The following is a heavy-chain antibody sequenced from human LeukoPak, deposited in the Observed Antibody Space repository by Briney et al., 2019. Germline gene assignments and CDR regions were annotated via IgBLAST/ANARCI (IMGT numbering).Heavy chain of an antibody. J-gene: IGHJ5*02. D-gene: IGHD3-3*01. V-gene: IGHV4-31*03. CDR3: ARGPDYDFWSGYYSRNWFDP. CDR1: GGSISSGGYY. Sequence: ASETLSLTCTVSGGSISSGGYYWSWIRQHPGKGLEWIGYLYYSGSTYYNPSLKSRVTISVDTSKNQFSLKLSSVTAADTAVYYCARGPDYDFWSGYYSRNWFDPWGQGTLVTVSS. CDR2: LYYSGST.